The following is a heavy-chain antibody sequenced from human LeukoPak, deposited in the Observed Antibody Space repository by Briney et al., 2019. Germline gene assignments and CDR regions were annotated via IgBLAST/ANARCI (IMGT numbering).Heavy chain of an antibody. D-gene: IGHD3-3*01. Sequence: ASVKVSCKASGYSFTNNAVSWVRQAPGQGLEWMGWINPLNGHTDYAQKFQGRVTMTRDTNTGTLYMELRSLRSDDTAVYYCAREGDFGSYPFDYWGQGTLVIVAS. V-gene: IGHV1-18*04. J-gene: IGHJ4*02. CDR3: AREGDFGSYPFDY. CDR2: INPLNGHT. CDR1: GYSFTNNA.